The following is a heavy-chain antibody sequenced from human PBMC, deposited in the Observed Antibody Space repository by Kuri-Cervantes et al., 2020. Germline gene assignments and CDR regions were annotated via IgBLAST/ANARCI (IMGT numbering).Heavy chain of an antibody. Sequence: ASVKVSCKASGYTFTGYYMHWVRQAPGQGLEWMGWINPNSGGTNYAQKFQGRVTMTRDTSISTAYMELSRLRSDDTAVYYCAKDLNRIWFGEFPYYYGMDVWGQGTTVTVSS. J-gene: IGHJ6*02. CDR2: INPNSGGT. D-gene: IGHD3-10*01. V-gene: IGHV1-2*02. CDR1: GYTFTGYY. CDR3: AKDLNRIWFGEFPYYYGMDV.